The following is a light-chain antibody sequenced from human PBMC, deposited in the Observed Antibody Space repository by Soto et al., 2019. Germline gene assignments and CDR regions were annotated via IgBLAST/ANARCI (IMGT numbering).Light chain of an antibody. CDR2: AAS. CDR1: QVISSY. CDR3: QQHNSYPVT. Sequence: DIQLTQSPSFLSASVGDRVTITCRASQVISSYLAWYQQKPGKAPKLLIYAASTLQSEVPSRFSGSGSGTEFTLTISSLQPEDFATDYCQQHNSYPVTFGGGTKVEIK. V-gene: IGKV1-9*01. J-gene: IGKJ4*01.